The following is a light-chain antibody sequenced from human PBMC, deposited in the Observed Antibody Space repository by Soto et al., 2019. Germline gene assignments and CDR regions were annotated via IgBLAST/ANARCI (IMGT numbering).Light chain of an antibody. Sequence: QSALTQPASVSGSPGQSITISCTGTSSDGGGYDYVSWYQQHPGKAPKLMIFEVTNRPSGVSNRFSGSKSGNTASLTISGLRAEDEADYYCSSFRSTSTLPYVFGTGTKVTVL. J-gene: IGLJ1*01. V-gene: IGLV2-14*01. CDR2: EVT. CDR1: SSDGGGYDY. CDR3: SSFRSTSTLPYV.